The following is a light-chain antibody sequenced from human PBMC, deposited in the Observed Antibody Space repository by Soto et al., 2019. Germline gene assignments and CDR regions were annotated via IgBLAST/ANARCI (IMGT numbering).Light chain of an antibody. CDR1: SSDVGGYNY. CDR2: DVS. CDR3: SSYTSSSTLV. Sequence: QSALTQPASVSGSPGQSITISCTGTSSDVGGYNYVSWYQQHPGKAPKLMIYDVSNRPSGVSNRFSGSKSGNTASLTISGLKAEDEADYYCSSYTSSSTLVFGTGTKGTVL. J-gene: IGLJ1*01. V-gene: IGLV2-14*01.